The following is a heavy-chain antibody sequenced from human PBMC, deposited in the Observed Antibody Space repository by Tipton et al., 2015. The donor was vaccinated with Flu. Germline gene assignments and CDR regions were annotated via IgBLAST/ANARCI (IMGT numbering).Heavy chain of an antibody. D-gene: IGHD3-3*01. J-gene: IGHJ6*02. CDR2: IYYSGST. V-gene: IGHV4-59*12. Sequence: TLSLTCTVSGGSISSYYWSWIRQPPGKGLEWIGYIYYSGSTNYNPSLKSRVTISVDTSKNQFSLKLSSVTAADTAVYYCASLPQYYDFWSGYGYYYYYYGMDVWGQGTTVTVSS. CDR1: GGSISSYY. CDR3: ASLPQYYDFWSGYGYYYYYYGMDV.